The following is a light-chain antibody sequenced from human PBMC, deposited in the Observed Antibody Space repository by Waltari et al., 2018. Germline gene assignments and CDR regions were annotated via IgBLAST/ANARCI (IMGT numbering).Light chain of an antibody. V-gene: IGKV3-20*01. CDR2: GGS. J-gene: IGKJ2*01. Sequence: EIILTQSPGTLSLSPGERATLSCRASQSVSSTDVGWYHQKSGQAPRLVIYGGSSRATGIPDRFSGSASGTDFTLTISRLEPEDVAVYFCQVYGDLRDTFGQGTKLEIK. CDR1: QSVSSTD. CDR3: QVYGDLRDT.